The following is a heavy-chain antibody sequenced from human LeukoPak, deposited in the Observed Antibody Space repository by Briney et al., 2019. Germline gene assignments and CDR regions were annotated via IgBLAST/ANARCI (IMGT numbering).Heavy chain of an antibody. CDR1: GGSISSGGYY. CDR2: IYHSGST. D-gene: IGHD3-10*01. CDR3: ARDSDGNYGSGSYNY. J-gene: IGHJ4*02. Sequence: SETLSLTCTVSGGSISSGGYYWSWIRQPPGKGLEWIGYIYHSGSTYYNPSLKSRVTISVDRSKNQFSLKLSSVTAADTAVYYCARDSDGNYGSGSYNYWGQGTLVTVSS. V-gene: IGHV4-30-2*01.